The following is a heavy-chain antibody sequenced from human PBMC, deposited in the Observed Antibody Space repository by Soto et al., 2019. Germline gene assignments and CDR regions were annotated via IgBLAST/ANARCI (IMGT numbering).Heavy chain of an antibody. J-gene: IGHJ6*02. CDR3: ARVNRYGSYYYYGMDV. CDR1: GGSISSGGYY. D-gene: IGHD5-18*01. Sequence: QVQLQESGPGLVKPSQTLSLTCTVSGGSISSGGYYWSWIRQHPGKGLEWIGYIYYSGSTYYNPSLKSRVTIPVDTSKNQFSLKLSSVTAADTAVYYWARVNRYGSYYYYGMDVWGQGTTVTVSS. CDR2: IYYSGST. V-gene: IGHV4-31*03.